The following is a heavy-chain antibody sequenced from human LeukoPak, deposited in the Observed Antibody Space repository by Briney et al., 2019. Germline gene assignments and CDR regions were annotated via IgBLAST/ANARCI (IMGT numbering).Heavy chain of an antibody. D-gene: IGHD3-22*01. CDR3: ARDLKGANYDSSGYWYFDL. J-gene: IGHJ2*01. CDR2: ISSSSSYI. CDR1: GFTFSNYE. V-gene: IGHV3-21*01. Sequence: PGGSLRLSCAASGFTFSNYEMNWVRQAPGKGLEWVSSISSSSSYIYYADSVKGRFTISRDNAKNSLYLQMNSLRAEDTAVYYCARDLKGANYDSSGYWYFDLWGRGTLVTVSS.